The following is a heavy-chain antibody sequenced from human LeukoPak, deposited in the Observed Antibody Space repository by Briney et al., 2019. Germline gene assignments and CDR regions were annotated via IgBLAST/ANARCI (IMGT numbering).Heavy chain of an antibody. CDR1: GFSFMNAW. V-gene: IGHV3-49*02. CDR2: IRSKAYGGTT. Sequence: ESGGSLRLSCAASGFSFMNAWMIWVRQAPGKGLEWVGFIRSKAYGGTTEYAASVKGRFTISRDDSKSIAYLQMNSLKTEDTAVYYCTRVTIRWDYYGLSYYYYMDVWGKGTTVTVSS. J-gene: IGHJ6*03. CDR3: TRVTIRWDYYGLSYYYYMDV. D-gene: IGHD3-10*01.